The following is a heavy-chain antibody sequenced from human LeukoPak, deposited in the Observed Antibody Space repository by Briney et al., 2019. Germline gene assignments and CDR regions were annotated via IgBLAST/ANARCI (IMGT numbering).Heavy chain of an antibody. J-gene: IGHJ2*01. CDR2: ISPYNANT. CDR3: SREGEGEDGTGHHNWYFDL. Sequence: ASVKVSCKASGYIFTRYGIGWVRQAPGQRLEWMGWISPYNANTKYAQKFQSRVTMTTDTSTSTAYMELRSLRSDDTAMYYCSREGEGEDGTGHHNWYFDLWGRGTLVTVSS. V-gene: IGHV1-18*01. D-gene: IGHD2-8*02. CDR1: GYIFTRYG.